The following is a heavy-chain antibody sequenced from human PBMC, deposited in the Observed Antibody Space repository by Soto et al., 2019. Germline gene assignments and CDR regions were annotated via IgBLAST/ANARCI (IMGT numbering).Heavy chain of an antibody. D-gene: IGHD2-21*02. CDR3: AREIVTAGGNNYFDP. J-gene: IGHJ5*02. CDR1: GGAVASSHW. CDR2: VYHTGDT. Sequence: PSETLSLTCVVSGGAVASSHWWSWVRQSPGRGSEWIGNVYHTGDTNFNPSLQSRVTFSVDKSNNQFSLRLTSVTAADTAVYFCAREIVTAGGNNYFDPWGPGTLVTVSS. V-gene: IGHV4-4*02.